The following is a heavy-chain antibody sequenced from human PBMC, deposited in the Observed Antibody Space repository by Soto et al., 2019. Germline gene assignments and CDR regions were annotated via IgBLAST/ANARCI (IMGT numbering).Heavy chain of an antibody. CDR3: ARRRDFWSGYYKSPPYYFDY. V-gene: IGHV4-34*01. D-gene: IGHD3-3*01. CDR2: INHSGST. Sequence: SETLSLTCAVYGGSFSGYYWSWIRQPPGKGLEWIGEINHSGSTNYNPSLKSRVTISVDTSKNQFSLKLSSVTAADTAVYYCARRRDFWSGYYKSPPYYFDYWGQGTLVTVSS. J-gene: IGHJ4*02. CDR1: GGSFSGYY.